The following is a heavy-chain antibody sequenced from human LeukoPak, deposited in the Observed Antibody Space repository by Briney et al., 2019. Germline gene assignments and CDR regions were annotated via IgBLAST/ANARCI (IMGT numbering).Heavy chain of an antibody. CDR3: TRARIDCSGGSCYPMGFDP. Sequence: GGSLRLSCAASGFTFSNAWMSWVRQAPGKGLEWVGRIKSKTDGGTTDYAAPVKGRFTISRDDSKNTAYLQMNSLKTEDTAVYYCTRARIDCSGGSCYPMGFDPWGQGTLVTVSS. CDR1: GFTFSNAW. V-gene: IGHV3-15*01. J-gene: IGHJ5*01. CDR2: IKSKTDGGTT. D-gene: IGHD2-15*01.